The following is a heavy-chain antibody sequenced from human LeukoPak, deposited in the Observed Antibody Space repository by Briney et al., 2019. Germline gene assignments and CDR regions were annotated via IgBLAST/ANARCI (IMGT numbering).Heavy chain of an antibody. Sequence: ASVKVSCKASGYSLTGYYIHWVRQAPRQGLEWVGWINPNSGDTNYAQKFQGRVTMTRDTSISTAYMELSRLRSDDAAVYYCARGVAGVYFYYYMDVWGKGTTVTVSS. D-gene: IGHD1-14*01. J-gene: IGHJ6*03. CDR2: INPNSGDT. V-gene: IGHV1-2*02. CDR3: ARGVAGVYFYYYMDV. CDR1: GYSLTGYY.